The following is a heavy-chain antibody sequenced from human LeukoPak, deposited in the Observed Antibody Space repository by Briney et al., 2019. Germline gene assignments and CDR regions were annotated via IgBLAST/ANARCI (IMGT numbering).Heavy chain of an antibody. D-gene: IGHD6-19*01. CDR1: GGSISSGDYY. J-gene: IGHJ4*02. Sequence: SETLSLTCTVSGGSISSGDYYWSWIRQPPGKGLEWIGYIYYSGSTYYNPSLKSRVTISLDTSKNQFSLKLSSVTAADTAVYYCVRTEVSSGSEDYWGQGTLVTVSS. CDR3: VRTEVSSGSEDY. CDR2: IYYSGST. V-gene: IGHV4-30-4*08.